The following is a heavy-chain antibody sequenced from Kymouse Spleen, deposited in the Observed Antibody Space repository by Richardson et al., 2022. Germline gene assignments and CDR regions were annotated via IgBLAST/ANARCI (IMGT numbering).Heavy chain of an antibody. J-gene: IGHJ4*02. D-gene: IGHD2-2*02. CDR2: IWYDGSNK. CDR1: GFTFSSYG. V-gene: IGHV3-33*01. Sequence: QVQLVESGGGVVQPGRSLRLSCAASGFTFSSYGMHWVRQAPGKGLEWVAVIWYDGSNKYYADSVKGRFTISRDNSKNTLYLQMNSLRAEDTAVYYCARTP*DIVVVPAAMRRIYFDYWGQGTLVTVSS. CDR3: ARTP*DIVVVPAAMRRIYFDY.